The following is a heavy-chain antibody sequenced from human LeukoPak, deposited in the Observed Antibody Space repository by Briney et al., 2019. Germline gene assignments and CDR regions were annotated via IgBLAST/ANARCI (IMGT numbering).Heavy chain of an antibody. V-gene: IGHV3-9*01. CDR2: ISWNSGSI. J-gene: IGHJ6*03. D-gene: IGHD2-2*01. CDR1: GFPFDDYA. Sequence: GGSLRLSCAASGFPFDDYAMHWVRQAPGKGLEWVSGISWNSGSIGYADSVKGRFTISRDNAKNSLYLQMNSLRAEDTAVYYCAKDSRYCSSTSCAMWGYYYYMDVWGKGTTVTISS. CDR3: AKDSRYCSSTSCAMWGYYYYMDV.